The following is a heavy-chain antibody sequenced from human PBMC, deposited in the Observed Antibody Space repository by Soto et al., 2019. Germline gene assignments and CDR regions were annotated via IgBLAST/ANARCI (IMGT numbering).Heavy chain of an antibody. Sequence: EVQLLESGGGLVQPGGSLRLSCAASGFTFSSYAMSWVHQAPGKGLEWVSTISGSGGSTYYADSVKGRFTISRDNSKNTLYLQMNSLRAEDTAVYYCAEGEGTFGETFDYWGQGTLVTVSS. CDR1: GFTFSSYA. D-gene: IGHD3-10*01. CDR2: ISGSGGST. J-gene: IGHJ4*02. CDR3: AEGEGTFGETFDY. V-gene: IGHV3-23*01.